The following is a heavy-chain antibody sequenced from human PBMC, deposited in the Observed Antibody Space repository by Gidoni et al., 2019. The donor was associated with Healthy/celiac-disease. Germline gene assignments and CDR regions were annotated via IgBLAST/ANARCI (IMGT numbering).Heavy chain of an antibody. CDR2: ISGSGGST. J-gene: IGHJ3*02. CDR1: GFTFSSYA. V-gene: IGHV3-23*01. Sequence: EVQLLESGGGLVQPGGSLRLSCAASGFTFSSYAMSWVRQAPGKGLEWVSAISGSGGSTYYADSVKGRFTISRDNSKNTLYLQMNSLRAEDTAVYYCAKDPLDYYGSGSYYPYAFDIWGQGTMVTVSS. D-gene: IGHD3-10*01. CDR3: AKDPLDYYGSGSYYPYAFDI.